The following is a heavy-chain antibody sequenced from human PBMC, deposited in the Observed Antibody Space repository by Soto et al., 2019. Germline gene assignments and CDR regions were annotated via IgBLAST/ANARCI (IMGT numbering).Heavy chain of an antibody. J-gene: IGHJ6*02. D-gene: IGHD3-10*01. CDR1: GGSISSYY. CDR3: ARDRQRGKAGMDV. V-gene: IGHV4-59*01. Sequence: PSETLSLTCTVSGGSISSYYWSWIRQPPGKGLEWIGCIYYSGSTNYNPSLKSRVTISVDTSKNQFSLKLSSVTAADTAVYYCARDRQRGKAGMDVWGQGTTVTVSS. CDR2: IYYSGST.